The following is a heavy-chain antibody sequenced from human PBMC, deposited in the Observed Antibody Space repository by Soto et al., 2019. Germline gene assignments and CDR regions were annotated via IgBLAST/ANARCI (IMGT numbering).Heavy chain of an antibody. Sequence: EVQLVESGGALVKPGGSLRLSCAASGFTFSNAWMSWVRQAPGKGLEWVGRIKSKTDGGTTDYAAAVEGRFTISRDNSKNTLYLQMNSLRAEDTAVYYCARVRDQLLFYYYYGMDVWGQGTTVTVSS. D-gene: IGHD2-2*01. CDR3: ARVRDQLLFYYYYGMDV. J-gene: IGHJ6*02. CDR1: GFTFSNAW. CDR2: IKSKTDGGTT. V-gene: IGHV3-15*02.